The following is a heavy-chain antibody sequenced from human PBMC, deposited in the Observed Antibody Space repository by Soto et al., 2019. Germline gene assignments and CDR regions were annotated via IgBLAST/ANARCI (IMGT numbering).Heavy chain of an antibody. J-gene: IGHJ4*02. Sequence: EVQLLESGGGLVQPEGSLRLSCAASGFTFTTYAMSWVRQPPGKGLEWVSGISSSGDIPYYADSVKGRFTISRDQSKKTVYLQMNSLRAEDTALYYCAKVNSIVGDGDHDYWGQGTLVSVSS. CDR2: ISSSGDIP. V-gene: IGHV3-23*01. CDR3: AKVNSIVGDGDHDY. D-gene: IGHD4-17*01. CDR1: GFTFTTYA.